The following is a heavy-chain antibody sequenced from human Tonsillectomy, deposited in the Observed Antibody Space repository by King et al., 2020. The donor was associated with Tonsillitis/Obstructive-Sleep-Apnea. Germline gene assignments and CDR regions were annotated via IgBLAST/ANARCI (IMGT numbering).Heavy chain of an antibody. CDR3: ARGSRIAVAGPRFDP. D-gene: IGHD6-19*01. V-gene: IGHV1-3*01. Sequence: VQLVQSGAEVKKPGASVKVYCKASGYTFTSYAMHWVRQAPGQRLEWMGWINAGNGNTKYSQKFQGRVTITRDTSASTAYMELSSLRSEDTAVYYCARGSRIAVAGPRFDPWGQGTLVTVSS. CDR2: INAGNGNT. CDR1: GYTFTSYA. J-gene: IGHJ5*02.